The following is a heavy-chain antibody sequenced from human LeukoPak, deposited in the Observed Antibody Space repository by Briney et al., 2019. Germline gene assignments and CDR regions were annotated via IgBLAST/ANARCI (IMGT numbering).Heavy chain of an antibody. CDR3: AREGYYGSGSPPSLYFDY. CDR1: GFTFRNYV. V-gene: IGHV3-30-3*01. CDR2: TSSDLNVK. Sequence: GSLRLSCAASGFTFRNYVIHWVRQAPGKGLEWVAVTSSDLNVKLYADSVKGRFTISRDNSRSTLYLQMNSLRPEDTAIYYCAREGYYGSGSPPSLYFDYWGQGTLVTVSS. J-gene: IGHJ4*02. D-gene: IGHD3-10*01.